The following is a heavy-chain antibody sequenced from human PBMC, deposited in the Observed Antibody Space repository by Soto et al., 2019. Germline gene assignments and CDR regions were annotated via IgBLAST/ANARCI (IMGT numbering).Heavy chain of an antibody. Sequence: SETLSLTCTVSGGSISSYYWSWIRQPPGKGLEWIGYIYYSGSTNYNPSLKSRVTISVDTSKNQFSLKLSSVTAADTAVYYRAREGYYDSSGPGVWGQGTLVTVSS. V-gene: IGHV4-59*01. CDR2: IYYSGST. CDR3: AREGYYDSSGPGV. CDR1: GGSISSYY. J-gene: IGHJ4*02. D-gene: IGHD3-22*01.